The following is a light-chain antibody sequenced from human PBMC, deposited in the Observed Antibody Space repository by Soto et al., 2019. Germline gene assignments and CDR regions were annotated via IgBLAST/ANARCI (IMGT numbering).Light chain of an antibody. CDR1: QDISNY. V-gene: IGKV1-33*01. J-gene: IGKJ2*01. Sequence: DIQMTQSPSSLSASVGDRVTITCQASQDISNYLNWYQQKPGKAPKLLIYAASNLETGGPSRFSGSGSGKDFTFSISSLQPEDIATYYCQQYDNLPPYPFGQGTKLESK. CDR3: QQYDNLPPYP. CDR2: AAS.